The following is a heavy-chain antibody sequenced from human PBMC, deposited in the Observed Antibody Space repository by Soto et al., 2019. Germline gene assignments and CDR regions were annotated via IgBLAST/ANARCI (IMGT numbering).Heavy chain of an antibody. CDR2: IDLTDSYT. Sequence: GESLKISCKGSGYIFRNNWITWVRQMPGKGLEWVGRIDLTDSYTSYSPSFQGHVSFSADKSINTTYLHFSSLRASDTAVYYCARHGGSHYLSSGYLYALDYWGQGTPVTVSS. D-gene: IGHD3-22*01. CDR3: ARHGGSHYLSSGYLYALDY. J-gene: IGHJ4*02. V-gene: IGHV5-10-1*01. CDR1: GYIFRNNW.